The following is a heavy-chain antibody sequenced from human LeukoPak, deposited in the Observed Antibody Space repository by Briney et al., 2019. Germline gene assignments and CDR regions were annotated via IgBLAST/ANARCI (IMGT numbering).Heavy chain of an antibody. D-gene: IGHD4-23*01. CDR3: ARHVTTVVTDFDN. J-gene: IGHJ4*02. V-gene: IGHV4-39*01. CDR2: ISYSGST. CDR1: GDSISSSSYS. Sequence: SQTLSLTCTVSGDSISSSSYSWGWIRQPPGKGLEWIGTISYSGSTYYNPSLKSRVTISVDTSKNQFSLMLRSVTAADAAVYYCARHVTTVVTDFDNWGQGTLVTVSS.